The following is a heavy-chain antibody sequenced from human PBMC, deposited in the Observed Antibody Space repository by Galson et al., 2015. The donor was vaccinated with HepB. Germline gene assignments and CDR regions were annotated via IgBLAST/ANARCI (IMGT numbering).Heavy chain of an antibody. CDR2: IYYSGST. J-gene: IGHJ4*02. CDR1: GGSISSGGYY. CDR3: ARDQSRGYSYGHFDY. D-gene: IGHD5-18*01. V-gene: IGHV4-31*03. Sequence: LSLTCTVSGGSISSGGYYWSWIRQHPGKGLEWIGYIYYSGSTYYNPSLKSRVTISVDTSKNQFSLKLSSVTAADTAVYYCARDQSRGYSYGHFDYWGQGTLVTVSS.